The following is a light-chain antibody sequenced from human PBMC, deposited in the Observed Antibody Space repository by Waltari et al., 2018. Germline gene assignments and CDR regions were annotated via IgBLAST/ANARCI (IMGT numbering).Light chain of an antibody. CDR2: AVS. CDR3: SSYAGSSKGV. Sequence: QSALTPPASVSGSPGQSITISCTGTSSDVGNSKRVSWDQQHPGKAPKLMIYAVSKRPSGVSDRFSGSKSGDMASLTISGLQPEDEAEYFCSSYAGSSKGVFGGGTKVTVL. J-gene: IGLJ2*01. CDR1: SSDVGNSKR. V-gene: IGLV2-23*02.